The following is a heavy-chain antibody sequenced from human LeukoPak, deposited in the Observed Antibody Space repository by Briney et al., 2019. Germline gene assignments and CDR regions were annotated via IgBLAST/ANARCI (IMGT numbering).Heavy chain of an antibody. CDR3: ARDLEGYFDY. V-gene: IGHV3-23*01. CDR2: LSGSGGAT. D-gene: IGHD1-1*01. Sequence: GGSLRLSCAASGFTFSNYAMTWVRQAPGKGLEWVSILSGSGGATYYADSVKGRFTISRDNSENTLFLQMNSLRAEDTAVYYCARDLEGYFDYWGQGTLVTVSS. CDR1: GFTFSNYA. J-gene: IGHJ4*02.